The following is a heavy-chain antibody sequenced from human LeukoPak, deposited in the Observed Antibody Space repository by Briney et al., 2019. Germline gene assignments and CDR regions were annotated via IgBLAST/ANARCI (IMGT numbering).Heavy chain of an antibody. CDR2: IYYSGST. CDR3: ARVNWSGKYNWFDP. Sequence: SETLSLTCTVSGVSISSGGYYWRWIRQPPGKGLEWIGYIYYSGSTNYNPSLKSRVTISVDTSKNQFSLKLSSVTAADTAVYYCARVNWSGKYNWFDPWGQGTLVTVSS. V-gene: IGHV4-61*08. CDR1: GVSISSGGYY. D-gene: IGHD1-1*01. J-gene: IGHJ5*02.